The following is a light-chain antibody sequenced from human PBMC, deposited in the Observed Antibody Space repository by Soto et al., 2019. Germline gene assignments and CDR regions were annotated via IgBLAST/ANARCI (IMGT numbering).Light chain of an antibody. CDR1: QSVSSY. CDR2: DAS. Sequence: EIVLTQSPATLSLSPGERATLSCRASQSVSSYLAWYQQKPGQAPRLLMYDASNRATGIPARFSGSGSGTDFTLTISSLEPEDSAVYHCQQCTNWLPAFGQGTRLEIK. J-gene: IGKJ5*01. CDR3: QQCTNWLPA. V-gene: IGKV3-11*01.